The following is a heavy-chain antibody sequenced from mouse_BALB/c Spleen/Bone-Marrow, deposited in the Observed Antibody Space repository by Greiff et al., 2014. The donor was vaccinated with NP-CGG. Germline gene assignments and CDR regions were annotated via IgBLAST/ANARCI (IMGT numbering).Heavy chain of an antibody. J-gene: IGHJ2*01. Sequence: CGAELAKPGASVKMSCKASGYTFTGYWMHWVKQRPGQGLEWIGYINPSTGYTEYNQKFKDKATLTADKSSSTAYMQLSSLTSEDSAVYYCARERRGFDYWGQGTTLTVSS. CDR1: GYTFTGYW. CDR3: ARERRGFDY. D-gene: IGHD2-12*01. CDR2: INPSTGYT. V-gene: IGHV1-7*01.